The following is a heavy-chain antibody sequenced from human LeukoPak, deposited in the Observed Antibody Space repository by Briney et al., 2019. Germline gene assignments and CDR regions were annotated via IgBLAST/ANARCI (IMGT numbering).Heavy chain of an antibody. CDR2: TYYRSNWFN. Sequence: SQTLSLTCAISGDSVSSNSAAWNWVRQSPSRGLEWLGRTYYRSNWFNEYAVSVKSRITINPDSSKNQFSLQLDSVTPEDTAVYYCARTGSGTYTRLFDYWGQGTLVTVSS. J-gene: IGHJ4*02. V-gene: IGHV6-1*01. D-gene: IGHD3-10*01. CDR1: GDSVSSNSAA. CDR3: ARTGSGTYTRLFDY.